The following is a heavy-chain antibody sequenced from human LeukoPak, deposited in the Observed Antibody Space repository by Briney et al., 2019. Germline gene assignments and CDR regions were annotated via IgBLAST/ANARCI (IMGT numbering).Heavy chain of an antibody. Sequence: PSETLSLTCTVSGGSIGSYYWSWIRQPPGKGLEWIGYIYYSGSTNYNPSLKSRVTMSLDTSKNQFSLKLSFVTAADTAVYYCARGNSGYYDSSGYLDPWGQGTLVTVSS. V-gene: IGHV4-59*01. D-gene: IGHD3-22*01. CDR2: IYYSGST. J-gene: IGHJ5*02. CDR1: GGSIGSYY. CDR3: ARGNSGYYDSSGYLDP.